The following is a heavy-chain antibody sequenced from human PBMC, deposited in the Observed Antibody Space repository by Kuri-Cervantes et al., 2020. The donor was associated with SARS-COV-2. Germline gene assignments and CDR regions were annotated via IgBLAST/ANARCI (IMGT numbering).Heavy chain of an antibody. J-gene: IGHJ5*02. V-gene: IGHV3-30*02. CDR3: AKVGQQLVPDWFDP. CDR2: IRYDGSKK. Sequence: GGSLRLSCAASGFTFSSYGMHWVRQAPGKGLEWVAFIRYDGSKKYYADSVKGRFTISRDNSKNTLYLQMNSLRAEDTAVYYCAKVGQQLVPDWFDPWGQGTLVTVSS. D-gene: IGHD6-13*01. CDR1: GFTFSSYG.